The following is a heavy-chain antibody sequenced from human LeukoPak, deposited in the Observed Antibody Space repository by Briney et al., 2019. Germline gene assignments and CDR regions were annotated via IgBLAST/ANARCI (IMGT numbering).Heavy chain of an antibody. J-gene: IGHJ5*02. D-gene: IGHD3-9*01. Sequence: GGSQRLSCTASGFTFSNYGMNWVRQDPGKGLAWVSTISGNGGETYYSDSVKGRFTILRGNAKNSLYLQMNSLRAEDTALYYCARDFDAWGQGTLVAVSS. CDR3: ARDFDA. CDR2: ISGNGGET. V-gene: IGHV3-21*01. CDR1: GFTFSNYG.